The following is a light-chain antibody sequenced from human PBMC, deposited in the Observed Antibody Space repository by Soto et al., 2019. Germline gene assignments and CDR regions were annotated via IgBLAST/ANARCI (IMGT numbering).Light chain of an antibody. Sequence: EIVLTQSPGTLSLSPGERVTLSCRASQSVSSSYLAWYQQKPGQAPRLLIYGASSRATGIPDRFSGSGSGTDFTLTISRLEPEDFAVYYCQQYGSSLSLTFGQGTRLEIK. CDR3: QQYGSSLSLT. V-gene: IGKV3-20*01. CDR2: GAS. CDR1: QSVSSSY. J-gene: IGKJ5*01.